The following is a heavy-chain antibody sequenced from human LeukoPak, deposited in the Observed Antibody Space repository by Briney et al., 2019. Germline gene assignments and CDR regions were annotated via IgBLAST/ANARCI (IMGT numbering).Heavy chain of an antibody. CDR3: AREVLRYFDD. CDR1: GFTFSSYA. Sequence: GRSLRLSCAASGFTFSSYAMHWVRQAPGKGLEWVAVISYDGSNKYYADSVKGRFTISRDNSKNTLYLQMNSLRAEDTAVYYCAREVLRYFDDWGQGTLVTVSS. D-gene: IGHD3-9*01. V-gene: IGHV3-30-3*01. J-gene: IGHJ4*02. CDR2: ISYDGSNK.